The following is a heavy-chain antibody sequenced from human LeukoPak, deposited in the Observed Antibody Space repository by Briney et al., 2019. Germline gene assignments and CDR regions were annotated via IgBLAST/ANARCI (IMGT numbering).Heavy chain of an antibody. CDR1: GGSISSSNW. J-gene: IGHJ3*02. CDR2: IYHSGST. Sequence: SEALSLTCAVSGGSISSSNWWSWVRQPPGKGLEWIGEIYHSGSTNYNPSLKSRVTISVDTSKNQFSLKLSSVTAADTAVYYCARQYVVPAAIVDAFDIWGQGTMVTVSS. CDR3: ARQYVVPAAIVDAFDI. V-gene: IGHV4-4*02. D-gene: IGHD2-2*01.